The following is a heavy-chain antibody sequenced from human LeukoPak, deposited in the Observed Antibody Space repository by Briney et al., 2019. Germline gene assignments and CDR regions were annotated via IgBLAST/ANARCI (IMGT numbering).Heavy chain of an antibody. D-gene: IGHD3-3*01. CDR1: GGSISSYY. CDR3: ARGRFLDAFDI. J-gene: IGHJ3*02. V-gene: IGHV4-59*01. CDR2: IYYSGST. Sequence: SETLSLTCTVSGGSISSYYWSWIRQPPGKGLEWIGYIYYSGSTKYKPSLKSRVTISVDTSKKQFSLKLSSVTAADTAVYYCARGRFLDAFDIWGQGTMVTVSS.